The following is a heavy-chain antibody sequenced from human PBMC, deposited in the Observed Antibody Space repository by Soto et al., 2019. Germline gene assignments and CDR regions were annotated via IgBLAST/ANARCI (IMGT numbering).Heavy chain of an antibody. V-gene: IGHV1-69*13. Sequence: SVTVSFKASGDTFSTYIITWMRLAPGQGLEWMGGIIPRSATSNYAQKFQGRVTITADESTNTAYMELSSLRSEDTAVYYCAREGLVLVPTTVNSDYYYYAMDVWGQGTTVTVSS. CDR1: GDTFSTYI. CDR2: IIPRSATS. D-gene: IGHD2-2*01. J-gene: IGHJ6*02. CDR3: AREGLVLVPTTVNSDYYYYAMDV.